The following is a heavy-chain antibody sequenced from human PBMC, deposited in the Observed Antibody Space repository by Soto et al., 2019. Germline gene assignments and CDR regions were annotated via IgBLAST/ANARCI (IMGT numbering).Heavy chain of an antibody. J-gene: IGHJ4*02. CDR2: IYSGGST. Sequence: GGSLRLSCAASGFTVSSNYMSWVRQAPGKGLEWVSVIYSGGSTYYADSVKGRFTISRDNSKNTLYLQMNSLRAEDTAVYYCATAAYYGSGRADWGQGTLVTVSS. V-gene: IGHV3-66*01. CDR1: GFTVSSNY. CDR3: ATAAYYGSGRAD. D-gene: IGHD3-10*01.